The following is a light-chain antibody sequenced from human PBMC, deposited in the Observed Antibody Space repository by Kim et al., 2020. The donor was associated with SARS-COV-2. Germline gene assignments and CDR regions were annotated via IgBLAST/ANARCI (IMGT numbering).Light chain of an antibody. CDR2: QDI. CDR3: QAWDSSTSVL. CDR1: KLGDRY. J-gene: IGLJ2*01. V-gene: IGLV3-1*01. Sequence: SYELTQPPSVSVSPGQTASITCSADKLGDRYACWYQHKPGQSPLLVIYQDIRRPSGIPERFSGSNSGNTATLTISWTQAMDEADYYCQAWDSSTSVLFGG.